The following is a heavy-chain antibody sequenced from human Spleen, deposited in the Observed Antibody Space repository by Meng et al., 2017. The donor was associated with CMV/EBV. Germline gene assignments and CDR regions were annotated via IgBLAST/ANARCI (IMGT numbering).Heavy chain of an antibody. D-gene: IGHD3-10*01. CDR3: AKHQLRGYNYQFDYAMDV. V-gene: IGHV5-51*01. CDR2: IYPGDSES. CDR1: GYSFSSYW. J-gene: IGHJ6*02. Sequence: GESLKISCKGSGYSFSSYWVAWVRQMPGQGLEWMGIIYPGDSESRYNPSFQGQVTFSVDKSTSTAYLQWSSLRASDTAMYFCAKHQLRGYNYQFDYAMDVWGQGTTVTVSS.